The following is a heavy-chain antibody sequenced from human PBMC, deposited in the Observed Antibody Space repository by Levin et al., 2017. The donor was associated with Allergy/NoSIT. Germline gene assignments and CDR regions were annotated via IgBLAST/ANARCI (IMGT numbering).Heavy chain of an antibody. J-gene: IGHJ3*02. V-gene: IGHV5-51*01. Sequence: ASVKVSCKGSGYSFTSYWIGWVRQMPGKGLEWMGIIYPGDSDTRYSPSFQGQVSISADKSISTAYLQWSSLKASDTATYYCARGGVRGSWDAFDIWGQGTMVTVSS. CDR1: GYSFTSYW. CDR3: ARGGVRGSWDAFDI. CDR2: IYPGDSDT. D-gene: IGHD3-16*01.